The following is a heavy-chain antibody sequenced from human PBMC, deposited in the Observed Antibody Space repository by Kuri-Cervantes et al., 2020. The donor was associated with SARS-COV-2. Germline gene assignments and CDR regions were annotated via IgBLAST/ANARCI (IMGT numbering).Heavy chain of an antibody. D-gene: IGHD6-13*01. CDR3: AKREQYSSSWGDVDY. Sequence: GESLKISCAASGFTFTTYAMRWVRQAPRKGLEWVSAISGSGGSTYYADSVKGRFTISRDNSKNTLYLQMNSLRAEDTAVYYCAKREQYSSSWGDVDYWGQGALVTVSS. J-gene: IGHJ4*02. CDR1: GFTFTTYA. V-gene: IGHV3-23*01. CDR2: ISGSGGST.